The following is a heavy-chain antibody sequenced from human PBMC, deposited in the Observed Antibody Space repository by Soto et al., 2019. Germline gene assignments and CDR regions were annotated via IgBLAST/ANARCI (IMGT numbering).Heavy chain of an antibody. D-gene: IGHD2-21*01. Sequence: SETLSLTCSVSGAALNSGNYYWSWIRQVPGKGLEWIGHIYVTGAVDYNPSLRDRITISQDTSERQFSLNLRLVTAADTAVYYCARLRIATNNYKWFDPWGQGPMVTVYS. J-gene: IGHJ5*02. CDR2: IYVTGAV. V-gene: IGHV4-31*03. CDR1: GAALNSGNYY. CDR3: ARLRIATNNYKWFDP.